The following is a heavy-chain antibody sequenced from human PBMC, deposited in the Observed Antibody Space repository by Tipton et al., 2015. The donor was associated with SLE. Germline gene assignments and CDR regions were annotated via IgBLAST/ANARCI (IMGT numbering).Heavy chain of an antibody. CDR2: IKEDGSEK. CDR1: GFTFSNYW. Sequence: GSLRLSCAASGFTFSNYWMTWVRQAPGKGLEWVANIKEDGSEKSYVDSVKGRFTISRDNANNSLYLQMNSLSAEDTAVYYCAKAYSSGWYLFGYWGQGTLVTVSS. V-gene: IGHV3-7*01. D-gene: IGHD6-19*01. J-gene: IGHJ4*02. CDR3: AKAYSSGWYLFGY.